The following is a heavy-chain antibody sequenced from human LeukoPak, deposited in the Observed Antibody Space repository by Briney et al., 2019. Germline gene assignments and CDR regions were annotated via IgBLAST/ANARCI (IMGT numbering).Heavy chain of an antibody. CDR1: GFTFSSYG. J-gene: IGHJ3*02. V-gene: IGHV3-30*02. CDR2: IRYDGSNK. Sequence: PGGSLRLSCAASGFTFSSYGMHWVRQAPGKGLEWVAFIRYDGSNKYYADSVKGRFTISRDNSKNTLYLQMNSLRAEDTAVYYCARDEIVVVITGAFDIWGQGTMVTVSS. D-gene: IGHD3-22*01. CDR3: ARDEIVVVITGAFDI.